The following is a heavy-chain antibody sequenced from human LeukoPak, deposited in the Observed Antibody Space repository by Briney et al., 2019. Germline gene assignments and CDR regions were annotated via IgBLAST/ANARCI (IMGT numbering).Heavy chain of an antibody. CDR1: GFTFSSHW. J-gene: IGHJ4*02. D-gene: IGHD2-15*01. CDR2: ISTDGSRP. Sequence: GGSLRLSCSASGFTFSSHWMHWVRQAPGKGLVWVSGISTDGSRPRYADSVNGRFTISRDNAKNTLYLQMNSLRAEDTAVYFCVRDGQGSTPLDYWGQGTLVTVSS. CDR3: VRDGQGSTPLDY. V-gene: IGHV3-74*01.